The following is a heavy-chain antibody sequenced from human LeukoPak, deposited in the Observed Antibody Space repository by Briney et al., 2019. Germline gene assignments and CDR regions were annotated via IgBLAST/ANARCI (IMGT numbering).Heavy chain of an antibody. CDR3: ARVGGYYPSHWYFDL. CDR2: ISAYNGNT. D-gene: IGHD3-22*01. V-gene: IGHV1-18*04. CDR1: GYTFTGYY. Sequence: ASVKVSCKASGYTFTGYYMHWVRQAPGQGLEWMGWISAYNGNTNYAQKLQGRVTMTTDTSTSTAYMELRSLRSDDTAVYYCARVGGYYPSHWYFDLWGRGTLVTVSS. J-gene: IGHJ2*01.